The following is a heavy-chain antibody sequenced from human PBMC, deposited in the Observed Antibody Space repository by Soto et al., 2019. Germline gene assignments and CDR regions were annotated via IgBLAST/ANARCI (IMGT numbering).Heavy chain of an antibody. CDR3: ARDLPPSGLISDGSGSYFVLNY. Sequence: GGSLRLSCAASGFTFDDYGMSWVRQAPGKGLEWVSGINWNGGSTGYADSVKGRFTISRDNAKNSLYLQMNSLRAEDTALYHCARDLPPSGLISDGSGSYFVLNYWGQGTLVTVSS. V-gene: IGHV3-20*01. CDR2: INWNGGST. CDR1: GFTFDDYG. J-gene: IGHJ4*02. D-gene: IGHD3-10*01.